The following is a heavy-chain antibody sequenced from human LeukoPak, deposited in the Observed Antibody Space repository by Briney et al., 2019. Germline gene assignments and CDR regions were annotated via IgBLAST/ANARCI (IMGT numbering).Heavy chain of an antibody. D-gene: IGHD7-27*01. CDR1: GFTFSNDW. CDR2: IKQDGSEK. V-gene: IGHV3-7*05. Sequence: GSLRLSCAVSGFTFSNDWMSWVRQAPGKGLEWVANIKQDGSEKYYVDSVKGRFTISRDNAKNSLYLQMNSLRAEDTAVYYCARDANWGSDYWGQGTLVTVSS. J-gene: IGHJ4*02. CDR3: ARDANWGSDY.